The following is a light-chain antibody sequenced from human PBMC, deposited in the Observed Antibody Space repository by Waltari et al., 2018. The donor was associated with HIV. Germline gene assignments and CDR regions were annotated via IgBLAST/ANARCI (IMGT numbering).Light chain of an antibody. CDR2: SNN. J-gene: IGLJ3*02. V-gene: IGLV1-44*01. CDR1: RSNIGSNT. Sequence: QSVLTQPPSASGTPGQRVTISCSGSRSNIGSNTVSWYQQLPGTAPKLFIYSNNQRPSGVPDRFSGAKSGNSASLAISGLQAEDEADYYCAAWDDSLNGWVFGGGTKLTVV. CDR3: AAWDDSLNGWV.